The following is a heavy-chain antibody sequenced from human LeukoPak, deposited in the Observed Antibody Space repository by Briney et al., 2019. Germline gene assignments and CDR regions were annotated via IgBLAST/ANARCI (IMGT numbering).Heavy chain of an antibody. CDR2: IKSNGDGGTT. CDR1: GFRFSTAW. V-gene: IGHV3-15*01. D-gene: IGHD4-17*01. CDR3: TWDYAGS. J-gene: IGHJ5*02. Sequence: GGSLRLSCVASGFRFSTAWMSWVRQAPGKGLEWVGCIKSNGDGGTTDYAAPVRGRFAISRDDSENSLYLQMNSLRIEDTAFYYCTWDYAGSWGQGTLVTVSS.